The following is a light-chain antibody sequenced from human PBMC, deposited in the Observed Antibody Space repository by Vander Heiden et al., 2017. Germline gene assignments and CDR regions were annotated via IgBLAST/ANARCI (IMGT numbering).Light chain of an antibody. CDR2: DTS. CDR3: LLSYSGARV. CDR1: TGAVTSGHY. V-gene: IGLV7-46*01. Sequence: QAVVTQAPSLPVSPGGPVTLTSPSSTGAVTSGHYPYWFQQKPGQAPRTLMYDTSNKHAWTPARFSGSLLGGKAALTRSGAQPEDEAEYYCLLSYSGARVFGGGTKLTVL. J-gene: IGLJ2*01.